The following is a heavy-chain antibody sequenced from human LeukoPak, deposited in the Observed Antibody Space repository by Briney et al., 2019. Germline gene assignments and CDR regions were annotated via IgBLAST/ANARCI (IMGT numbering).Heavy chain of an antibody. J-gene: IGHJ4*02. D-gene: IGHD1-26*01. CDR1: GFTFSSYQ. V-gene: IGHV3-48*03. CDR2: ISTSGSTK. CDR3: AVKGGTPGRFDY. Sequence: GGSLRLSCAASGFTFSSYQMNWVRQAPGKGLEWVSYISTSGSTKYYADSVKGRFTISRDNAKNSLYLQMNSLRAEDMAVYYCAVKGGTPGRFDYWGQGTLVTVSS.